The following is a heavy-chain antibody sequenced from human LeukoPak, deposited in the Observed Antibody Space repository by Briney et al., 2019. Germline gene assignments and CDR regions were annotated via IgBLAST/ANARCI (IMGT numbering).Heavy chain of an antibody. Sequence: ASVNVSCKASGYTFTIYDINWVRQATGQGLEWMGWMNPNRGNTGYAQKFQGRVTMTRNTSISTAYMELSSLRSEDTAVYYCATVDSSGYYSGFDYWGQGTLVTVSA. D-gene: IGHD3-22*01. V-gene: IGHV1-8*01. J-gene: IGHJ4*02. CDR1: GYTFTIYD. CDR2: MNPNRGNT. CDR3: ATVDSSGYYSGFDY.